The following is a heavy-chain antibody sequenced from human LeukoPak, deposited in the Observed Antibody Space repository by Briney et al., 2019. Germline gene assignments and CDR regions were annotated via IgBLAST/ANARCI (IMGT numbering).Heavy chain of an antibody. D-gene: IGHD3-16*01. CDR1: GGTFSSYA. V-gene: IGHV1-69*06. Sequence: ASVKVSCKASGGTFSSYAISWVRQAPGQGLEWMGGIIPIFGTANYAQKFRGRVTITADKSTRTAYMELSSLRSEDTAVYYCAGDNDSRDPPHFDYWGQGTLVTVSS. J-gene: IGHJ4*02. CDR3: AGDNDSRDPPHFDY. CDR2: IIPIFGTA.